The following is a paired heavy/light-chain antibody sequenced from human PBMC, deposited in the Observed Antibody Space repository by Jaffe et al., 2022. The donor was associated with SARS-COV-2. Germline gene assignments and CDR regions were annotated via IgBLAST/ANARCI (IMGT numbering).Heavy chain of an antibody. V-gene: IGHV3-74*01. CDR1: GFTFSSYW. CDR2: IYSDGTST. Sequence: EVQLVESGGGLVQPGGSLRLSCVASGFTFSSYWMHWVRQAPGKGLVWVSRIYSDGTSTTYADSVKGRFTISRDNAKNTLYLQMNSLRAEDTAVYYCGRGREVAGYGAPVNWGQGTLVTVSS. CDR3: GRGREVAGYGAPVN. J-gene: IGHJ4*02. D-gene: IGHD6-19*01.
Light chain of an antibody. V-gene: IGKV1-33*01. CDR3: QQYDHLPT. J-gene: IGKJ3*01. CDR2: GAS. CDR1: QDISNY. Sequence: DIQMTQSPSSLSASVGDRVIITCQASQDISNYLNWYQQKPGKAPELLIFGASNLETGVPSRFSGSGSGTDFTFTISSLQPEDIATYYCQQYDHLPTFGPGTKVDIK.